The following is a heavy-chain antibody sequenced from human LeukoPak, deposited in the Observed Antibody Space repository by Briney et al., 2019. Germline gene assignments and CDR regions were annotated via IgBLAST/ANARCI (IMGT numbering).Heavy chain of an antibody. CDR2: ISWNSGSI. Sequence: PGRSLRLSCAASGFTFDDYAMHWVRQAPGKGLEWVSGISWNSGSIGYADSVKGRFTISRDNAKNSLYLQMNSLRAEDTALYYCAKAGYCSSTSRYGACAFDIWVQGTMVTVSS. V-gene: IGHV3-9*01. CDR3: AKAGYCSSTSRYGACAFDI. CDR1: GFTFDDYA. J-gene: IGHJ3*02. D-gene: IGHD2-2*03.